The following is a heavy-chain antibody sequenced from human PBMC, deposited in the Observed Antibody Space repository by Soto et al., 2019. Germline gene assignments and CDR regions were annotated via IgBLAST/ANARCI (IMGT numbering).Heavy chain of an antibody. J-gene: IGHJ3*02. CDR2: IWYDGSNK. V-gene: IGHV3-33*01. Sequence: QVQLVESGGGVVQPGRSLRLSCAASGFTFSSYGMHWVRQAPGKGLEWVAVIWYDGSNKDYADSVKGRFTISRDNSKITLYLQMNSLRAEDTAVYYCAREDEGGAFDIWGQGTMVTVSS. D-gene: IGHD2-15*01. CDR3: AREDEGGAFDI. CDR1: GFTFSSYG.